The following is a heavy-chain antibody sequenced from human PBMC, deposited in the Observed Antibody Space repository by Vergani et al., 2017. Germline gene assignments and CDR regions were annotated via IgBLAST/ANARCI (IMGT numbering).Heavy chain of an antibody. CDR2: IYYSGST. V-gene: IGHV4-39*01. Sequence: QLQLQESGPGLVKPSETLSLTCTVSGASISSSSYYWGWIRQPPGKGLEWIGSIYYSGSTYYNPSLKSRVTISVAPAKNQFSLNLSSVTAADTAVYYCASHGVLHSSGWYVPAQVGYWGQGTLVTVSS. J-gene: IGHJ4*02. CDR1: GASISSSSYY. CDR3: ASHGVLHSSGWYVPAQVGY. D-gene: IGHD6-19*01.